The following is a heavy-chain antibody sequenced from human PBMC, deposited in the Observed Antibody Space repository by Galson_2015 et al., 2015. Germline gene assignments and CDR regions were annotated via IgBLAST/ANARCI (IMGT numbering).Heavy chain of an antibody. J-gene: IGHJ4*02. V-gene: IGHV1-69*04. CDR3: ARDRLGGDYVIDY. CDR2: IIPILGIA. D-gene: IGHD4-17*01. CDR1: GGTFSSYT. Sequence: SVKVSCKASGGTFSSYTISWVRQAPGQGLEWMGRIIPILGIANYAQKFQGRVTITADKSTSTAYMELSSLRSEDTAVYYCARDRLGGDYVIDYWGQGTLVTVSS.